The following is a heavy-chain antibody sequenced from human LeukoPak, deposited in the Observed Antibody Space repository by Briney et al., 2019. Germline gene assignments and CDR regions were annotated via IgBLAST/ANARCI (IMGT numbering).Heavy chain of an antibody. CDR2: INAGSGNT. CDR1: GYTFTSYA. J-gene: IGHJ5*02. CDR3: ARDWAVLPAAVSSWFDP. D-gene: IGHD2-2*01. V-gene: IGHV1-3*01. Sequence: ASVKVSCKASGYTFTSYAMHWVRQAPGQRLEWMGWINAGSGNTKYSQKFQGRVTITRDTSASTAYMELSSLRSEDTAVYYCARDWAVLPAAVSSWFDPWGQEPWSPSPQ.